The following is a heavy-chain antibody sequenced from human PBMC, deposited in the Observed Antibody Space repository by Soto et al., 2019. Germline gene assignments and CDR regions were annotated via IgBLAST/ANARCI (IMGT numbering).Heavy chain of an antibody. CDR3: ARDHYYDSSGYPRVMGAFDI. CDR1: GGSISSGGYY. CDR2: IYYSGST. D-gene: IGHD3-22*01. J-gene: IGHJ3*02. Sequence: SETLSLTCTVSGGSISSGGYYWSWIRQHPGRGLEWIGYIYYSGSTYYNPSLKSRVTISVDTSKNQFSLKLSSVTAADTAVYYCARDHYYDSSGYPRVMGAFDIWGQGTMVTVSS. V-gene: IGHV4-31*03.